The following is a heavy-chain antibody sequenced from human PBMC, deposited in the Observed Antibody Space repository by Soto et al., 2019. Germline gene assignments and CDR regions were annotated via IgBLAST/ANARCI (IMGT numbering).Heavy chain of an antibody. CDR2: IWYDGNNK. V-gene: IGHV3-33*01. CDR1: GFTFSSYG. J-gene: IGHJ4*02. CDR3: ARGLHSLFDY. Sequence: GGSLRLSCAASGFTFSSYGMHWVRQAPGKGLEWVAVIWYDGNNKYYADFVKGRFTISRDNSKNTLYVRMTSLRAEDTAIYYCARGLHSLFDYWGQGTLVTV. D-gene: IGHD2-21*01.